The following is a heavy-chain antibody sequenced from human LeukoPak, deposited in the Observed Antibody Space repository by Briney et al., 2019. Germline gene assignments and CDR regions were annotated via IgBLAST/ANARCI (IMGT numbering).Heavy chain of an antibody. D-gene: IGHD6-19*01. CDR3: ARDRDNVAGTRGYFDY. Sequence: PGGSLRLSCVASGFTFSRNGMNWVRQAPGKGLEWVSCISGSSSYIYSADSVKGRFTISRHNAKNSLYLQMNSLRVEDTAVYYCARDRDNVAGTRGYFDYWGQGTLVTVSS. J-gene: IGHJ4*02. V-gene: IGHV3-21*01. CDR2: ISGSSSYI. CDR1: GFTFSRNG.